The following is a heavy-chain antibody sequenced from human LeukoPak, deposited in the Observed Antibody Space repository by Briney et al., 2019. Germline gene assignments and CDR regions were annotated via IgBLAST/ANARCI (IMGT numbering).Heavy chain of an antibody. D-gene: IGHD3-10*01. V-gene: IGHV3-30*03. Sequence: GRSLRLSCAASGFTFSSYGMHWVRQAPGKGLEWVAVISYDGSNKYYADSVKGRFTISRDNSKNTLYLQMNSLRAEDTAVYYCARSRIGDYWGQGTLVTVSS. CDR2: ISYDGSNK. CDR1: GFTFSSYG. J-gene: IGHJ4*02. CDR3: ARSRIGDY.